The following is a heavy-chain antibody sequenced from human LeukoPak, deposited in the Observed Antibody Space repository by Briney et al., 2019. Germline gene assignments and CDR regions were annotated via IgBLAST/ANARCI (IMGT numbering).Heavy chain of an antibody. J-gene: IGHJ4*02. V-gene: IGHV3-20*04. CDR2: IDWSGEST. CDR1: GLTPADHR. D-gene: IGHD2-2*01. CDR3: ARDLSASWYSLGY. Sequence: RPGGSLRLSCAASGLTPADHRMSCVRQAPGKGLEWVSGIDWSGESTGYADSVKGRFTISRDNAASVLYLQMNGLRAEDTELYYCARDLSASWYSLGYWGRGTLVAVSS.